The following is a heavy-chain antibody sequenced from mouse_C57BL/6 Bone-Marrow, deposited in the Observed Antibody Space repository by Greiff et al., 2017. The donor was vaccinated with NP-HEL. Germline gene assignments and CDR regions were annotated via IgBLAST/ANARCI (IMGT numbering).Heavy chain of an antibody. D-gene: IGHD1-1*01. Sequence: QVQLQQSGAELVKPGASVKLSCKASGYTFTSYWMHWVKQRPGQGLEWIGMIHPNSGSTNYNEKFKSKATLTVDKSSSTAYMQLSSLTSEDSAVYYCARCGDYSFDYWGQGTTLTVSS. CDR3: ARCGDYSFDY. CDR1: GYTFTSYW. V-gene: IGHV1-64*01. CDR2: IHPNSGST. J-gene: IGHJ2*01.